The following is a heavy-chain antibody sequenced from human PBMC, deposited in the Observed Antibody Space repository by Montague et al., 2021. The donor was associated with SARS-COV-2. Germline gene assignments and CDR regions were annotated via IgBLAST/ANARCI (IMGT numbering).Heavy chain of an antibody. V-gene: IGHV4-39*01. CDR2: IYYSGST. D-gene: IGHD3-10*01. J-gene: IGHJ6*02. Sequence: SETLSPTCSVSGGSITSSSYYWGWIRQSPDKGLEWIGNIYYSGSTYYNPSLKSRATISVDTSKYQFSLKLSSVTAADTAVYYCVSLWKYGSGSHYAPWDYYNYGVDVWGQGTTVTVSS. CDR1: GGSITSSSYY. CDR3: VSLWKYGSGSHYAPWDYYNYGVDV.